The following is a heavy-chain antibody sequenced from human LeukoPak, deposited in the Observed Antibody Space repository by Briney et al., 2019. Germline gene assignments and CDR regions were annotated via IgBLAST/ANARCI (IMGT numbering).Heavy chain of an antibody. D-gene: IGHD1-26*01. CDR1: GGTFSSYL. CDR2: IIPIIGTA. V-gene: IGHV1-69*13. Sequence: ASVKVSCKASGGTFSSYLISWVRQAPGQGLEWMGGIIPIIGTADYIQKFQDRVTITADESTTTSYMELRSLRSDDTAVYYCARDVVGAYGTKALDDWGQGTLVTVSS. CDR3: ARDVVGAYGTKALDD. J-gene: IGHJ4*02.